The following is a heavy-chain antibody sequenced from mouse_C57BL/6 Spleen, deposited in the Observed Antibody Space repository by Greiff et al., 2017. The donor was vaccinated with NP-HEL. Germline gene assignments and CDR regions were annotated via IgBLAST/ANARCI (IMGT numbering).Heavy chain of an antibody. V-gene: IGHV1-64*01. CDR3: ARSYDYDPYYYAMDY. D-gene: IGHD2-4*01. J-gene: IGHJ4*01. CDR1: GYTFTSYW. CDR2: IHPSSGST. Sequence: QVQLQQPGAELVKPGASVKLSCKASGYTFTSYWMHWVKQRPGQGLEWIGMIHPSSGSTNYNEKFKSKATLTVDKSSSTAYMQLSSLTSEDSAVYYCARSYDYDPYYYAMDYWGQGTSVTVSS.